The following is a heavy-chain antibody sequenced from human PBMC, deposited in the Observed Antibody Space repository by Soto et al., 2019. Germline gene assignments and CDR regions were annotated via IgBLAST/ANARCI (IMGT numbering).Heavy chain of an antibody. D-gene: IGHD6-19*01. Sequence: NPSETLSLTCTVSGGSISSSSYYWGWIRQPPGKGLEWIGSIYYSGSTYYNPSLKSRVTISVDTSKNQFSLKLSSVTAADTAVYYCARHSGFEWLVLYYYYYYGMDVWGQGTTVTVSS. V-gene: IGHV4-39*01. CDR1: GGSISSSSYY. J-gene: IGHJ6*02. CDR2: IYYSGST. CDR3: ARHSGFEWLVLYYYYYYGMDV.